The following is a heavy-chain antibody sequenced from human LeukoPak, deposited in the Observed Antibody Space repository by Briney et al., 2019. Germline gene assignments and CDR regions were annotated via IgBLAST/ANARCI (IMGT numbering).Heavy chain of an antibody. Sequence: SETLSLTCTVSGGSISSYYWSWIRQPPGKGLEWIGCIYYSGTTNYNPSLRSRVTISVDTSKNQFSLKLSSVTAADTAVYYCARGGIQLWSNNWVDPWGQGTLVTVSS. CDR2: IYYSGTT. J-gene: IGHJ5*02. CDR1: GGSISSYY. CDR3: ARGGIQLWSNNWVDP. V-gene: IGHV4-59*01. D-gene: IGHD5-18*01.